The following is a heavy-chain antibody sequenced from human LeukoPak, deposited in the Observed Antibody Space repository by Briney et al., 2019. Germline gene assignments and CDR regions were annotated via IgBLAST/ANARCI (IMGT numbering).Heavy chain of an antibody. Sequence: ASVKVSCKASGYTSTSYGISWVRQAPGQGLEWVGWISAYNGNTNYAQKLQGRVTMTTDTSTSTAYMALRSLRSDDTAVHYCARSPTYYYDSSGYPSYMDVWGKGTTVTVS. CDR2: ISAYNGNT. V-gene: IGHV1-18*01. CDR1: GYTSTSYG. J-gene: IGHJ6*03. CDR3: ARSPTYYYDSSGYPSYMDV. D-gene: IGHD3-22*01.